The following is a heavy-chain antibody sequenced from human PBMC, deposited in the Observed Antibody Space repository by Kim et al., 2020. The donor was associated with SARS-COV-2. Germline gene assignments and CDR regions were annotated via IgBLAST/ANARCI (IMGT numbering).Heavy chain of an antibody. CDR2: FDPEDGET. V-gene: IGHV1-24*01. Sequence: ASVKVSCKVSGYTLTELSMHWVRQAPGKGLEWMGGFDPEDGETIYAQKFQGRVTMTEDTSTDTAYMELSSLRSEDTAVYYCATAIAVAGNPRSHYYYYGMDVWGQGTTVTVSS. D-gene: IGHD6-13*01. CDR1: GYTLTELS. J-gene: IGHJ6*02. CDR3: ATAIAVAGNPRSHYYYYGMDV.